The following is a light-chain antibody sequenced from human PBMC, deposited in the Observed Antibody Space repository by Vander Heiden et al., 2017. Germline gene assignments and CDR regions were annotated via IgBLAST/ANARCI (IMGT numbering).Light chain of an antibody. Sequence: IVLTQSPGTLSLSSGERATLSCRASQSVSSSYLAWYQQKPGQAPRLLIYGASSRATGIPDRFSGSGSGTDFTLTISRLEPEDFAVYYCQQYGSSPYTFGQGTKLEIK. CDR2: GAS. V-gene: IGKV3-20*01. CDR1: QSVSSSY. CDR3: QQYGSSPYT. J-gene: IGKJ2*01.